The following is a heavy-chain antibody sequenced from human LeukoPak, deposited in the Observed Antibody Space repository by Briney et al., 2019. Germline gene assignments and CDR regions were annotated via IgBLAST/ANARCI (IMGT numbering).Heavy chain of an antibody. CDR2: ISASGGYT. V-gene: IGHV3-23*01. D-gene: IGHD6-19*01. CDR3: AKEAGSGWSYFDC. CDR1: GFTFPSYG. J-gene: IGHJ4*02. Sequence: GGSLRLSCAASGFTFPSYGMSWVRQVPGKGLEWVSGISASGGYTYYADSVRGRYTVSRDSSKNTLYLQLNSLRAEDTAVYSCAKEAGSGWSYFDCWGQGTLVTVSS.